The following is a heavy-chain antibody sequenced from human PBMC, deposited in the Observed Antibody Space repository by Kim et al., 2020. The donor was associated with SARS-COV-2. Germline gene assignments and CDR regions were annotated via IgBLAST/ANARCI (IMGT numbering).Heavy chain of an antibody. CDR1: GFSFSAYG. CDR3: TTYSEGIQDFDS. V-gene: IGHV3-48*02. CDR2: INSGGSGI. D-gene: IGHD3-9*01. J-gene: IGHJ4*02. Sequence: GGSLRLSCAASGFSFSAYGMNWVRQAPGKGLEWISHINSGGSGIYYADSVKGRFTISRDDVKKSVFLQMNSLRDEDTAVYYCTTYSEGIQDFDSWGQGTPVTVSS.